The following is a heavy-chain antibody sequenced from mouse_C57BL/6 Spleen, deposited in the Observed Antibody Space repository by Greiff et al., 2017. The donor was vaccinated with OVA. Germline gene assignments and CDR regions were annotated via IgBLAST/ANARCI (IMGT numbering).Heavy chain of an antibody. CDR2: ILPGSGST. J-gene: IGHJ2*01. Sequence: VKLVESGAELMKPGASVKLSCKATGYTFTGYWLEWVKQRPGHGLEWIGEILPGSGSTNYNEKFKGKATFTADTSSNTAYMQLSSLTTEDSAIYYCARRENYYGSSYFDYWGQGTTLTVSS. D-gene: IGHD1-1*01. V-gene: IGHV1-9*01. CDR1: GYTFTGYW. CDR3: ARRENYYGSSYFDY.